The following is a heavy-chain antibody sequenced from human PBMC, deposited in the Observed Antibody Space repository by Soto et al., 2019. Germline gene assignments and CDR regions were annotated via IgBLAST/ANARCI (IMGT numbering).Heavy chain of an antibody. Sequence: PSETLSLTCTVSGDSISSGSYYWTWIRQHPGKGLEWIGYIYYTGSTDYNPSLKSRITISVATSKNQFSLKLSSVTAADTAVYYCARDFIFESPTRSYYYGMDVWGQGTTVTVSS. D-gene: IGHD5-12*01. V-gene: IGHV4-31*03. CDR3: ARDFIFESPTRSYYYGMDV. CDR1: GDSISSGSYY. CDR2: IYYTGST. J-gene: IGHJ6*02.